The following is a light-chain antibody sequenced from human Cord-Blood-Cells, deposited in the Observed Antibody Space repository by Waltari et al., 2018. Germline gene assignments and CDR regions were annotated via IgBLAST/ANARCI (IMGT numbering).Light chain of an antibody. J-gene: IGLJ2*01. CDR1: SSDVGGYNY. V-gene: IGLV2-11*01. Sequence: QSALTQPRSVSGSPGQSVTISCTGTSSDVGGYNYVSWYQQHPGKAPKLMIYDVSKRPSVVPDRFSGSKSGNTASLTISGRQAEDEADYYCCSYAGSYTGVFGGGTKLTVL. CDR2: DVS. CDR3: CSYAGSYTGV.